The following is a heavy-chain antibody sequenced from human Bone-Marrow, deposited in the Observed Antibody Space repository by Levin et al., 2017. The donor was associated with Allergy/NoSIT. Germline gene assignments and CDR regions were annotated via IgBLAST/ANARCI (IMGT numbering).Heavy chain of an antibody. CDR1: GFTFSSYA. Sequence: GGSLRLSCAASGFTFSSYAMSWVRQTPGKGLEWISSITGSGGSTDYADSVKGRFTISRDNSKNTLYLQMNSLRAEDTAVYYCAKRSRYPSIPVAGAIDYWGQGTLVTVSS. V-gene: IGHV3-23*01. CDR3: AKRSRYPSIPVAGAIDY. CDR2: ITGSGGST. J-gene: IGHJ4*02. D-gene: IGHD6-19*01.